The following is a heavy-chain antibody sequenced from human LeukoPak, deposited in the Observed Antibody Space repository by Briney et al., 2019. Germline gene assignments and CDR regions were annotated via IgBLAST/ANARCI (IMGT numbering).Heavy chain of an antibody. Sequence: PGGALRLSCAASGFIFYDYGMTWVRQGPGKGLELGSGFNGDGYSTVYADSVRGRFTISRDNAKSTLYLQMNSLRPEHTALYHCVRDLRIDYAFDSWGQGTLVTVSS. CDR1: GFIFYDYG. V-gene: IGHV3-20*01. CDR2: FNGDGYST. CDR3: VRDLRIDYAFDS. D-gene: IGHD4/OR15-4a*01. J-gene: IGHJ4*02.